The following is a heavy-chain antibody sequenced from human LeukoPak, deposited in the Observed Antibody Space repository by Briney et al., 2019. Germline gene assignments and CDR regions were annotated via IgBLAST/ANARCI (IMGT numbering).Heavy chain of an antibody. V-gene: IGHV4-59*01. D-gene: IGHD3/OR15-3a*01. Sequence: SETLSLTCTVSGGSISRYYWSWIRQPPGKGLEWIGYIYYSGSTNYNPSLKSRVTISVDTSKNQFSLKLSSVTAADTAVYYCARERRTGYYGYYFDYWGQGTLVTVSS. CDR2: IYYSGST. CDR3: ARERRTGYYGYYFDY. CDR1: GGSISRYY. J-gene: IGHJ4*02.